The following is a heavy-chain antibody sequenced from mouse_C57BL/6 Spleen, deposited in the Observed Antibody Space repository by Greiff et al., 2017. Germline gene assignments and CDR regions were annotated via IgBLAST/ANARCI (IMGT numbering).Heavy chain of an antibody. CDR1: GYTFTSYW. V-gene: IGHV1-69*01. Sequence: QVQLQQPGAELVMPGASVKLSCKASGYTFTSYWMHWVKQRPGQGLEWIGEIDPSDSYTNYNQKFKGKSTLTVDKSSSTAYMQLSSLTSEDSAVYYCARAWPYYFDYWGQGTTLTVSS. J-gene: IGHJ2*01. CDR2: IDPSDSYT. CDR3: ARAWPYYFDY.